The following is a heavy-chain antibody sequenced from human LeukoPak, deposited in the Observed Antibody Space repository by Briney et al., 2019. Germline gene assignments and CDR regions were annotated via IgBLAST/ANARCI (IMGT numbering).Heavy chain of an antibody. V-gene: IGHV4-59*01. CDR2: IYYSGST. D-gene: IGHD1-26*01. Sequence: SETLSLTCAVYGGSFSGYYWSWIRQPPGKGLEWIGYIYYSGSTNYNPSLKSRVTISVDTSKNQFSLKLSSVTAADTAVYYCAIIVGAKYAFDIWGQGTMVTVSS. J-gene: IGHJ3*02. CDR1: GGSFSGYY. CDR3: AIIVGAKYAFDI.